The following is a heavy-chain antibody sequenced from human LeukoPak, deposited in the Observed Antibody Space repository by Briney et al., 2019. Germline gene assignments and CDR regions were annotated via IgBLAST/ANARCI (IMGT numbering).Heavy chain of an antibody. D-gene: IGHD3-22*01. J-gene: IGHJ4*02. CDR2: INHRGAT. CDR3: ARGKGDLSMIVMIVTAVEFYFDS. CDR1: GGSLSDHD. V-gene: IGHV4-34*01. Sequence: SETLSLTCAVFGGSLSDHDWSWIRQPPGKGLEWIGEINHRGATNYNPSLKSRVTLSLDTSKNQVFLKLNSLTAADTAVYYCARGKGDLSMIVMIVTAVEFYFDSWGPGTLVTVSS.